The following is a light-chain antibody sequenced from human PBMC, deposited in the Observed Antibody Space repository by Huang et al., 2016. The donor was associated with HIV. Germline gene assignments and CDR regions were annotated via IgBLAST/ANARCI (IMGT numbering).Light chain of an antibody. CDR1: QSVSGSY. V-gene: IGKV3-20*01. CDR2: GAS. Sequence: EIVLTQSPGTLSLSPGESATLSCRASQSVSGSYLAWYQQKPGQAPRRLIYGASSRATGIPDRFSGSGSGTDFTLTITRLEPEDIALYYCQVYGTSPPGPFGPGATVHIK. CDR3: QVYGTSPPGP. J-gene: IGKJ3*01.